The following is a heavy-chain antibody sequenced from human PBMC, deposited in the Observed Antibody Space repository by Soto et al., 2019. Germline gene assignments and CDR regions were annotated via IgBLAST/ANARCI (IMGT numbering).Heavy chain of an antibody. Sequence: TLSLTCTVSGGSISSGGYYWSWIRQHPGKGLEWIGYIYYSGSTYYNPSLKSRVTISVDTSKNQFSLKLSSVTAADTAVYYCARGRDIVVVPADYWGQGTLVTVSS. CDR3: ARGRDIVVVPADY. CDR1: GGSISSGGYY. V-gene: IGHV4-31*03. J-gene: IGHJ4*02. CDR2: IYYSGST. D-gene: IGHD2-2*01.